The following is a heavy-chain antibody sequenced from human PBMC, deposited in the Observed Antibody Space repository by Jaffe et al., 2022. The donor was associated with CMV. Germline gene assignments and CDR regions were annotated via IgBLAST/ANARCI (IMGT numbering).Heavy chain of an antibody. Sequence: QVQLVQSGAEVKKPGASVKVSCKASGYTFTSYGISWVRQAPGQGLEWMGWISAYNGNTNYAQKLQGRVTMTTDTSTSTAYMELRSLRSDDTAVYYCARQGKGKSYYYDSSGYYAVLGAYYYYMDVWGKGTTVTVSS. V-gene: IGHV1-18*04. CDR1: GYTFTSYG. CDR2: ISAYNGNT. D-gene: IGHD3-22*01. CDR3: ARQGKGKSYYYDSSGYYAVLGAYYYYMDV. J-gene: IGHJ6*03.